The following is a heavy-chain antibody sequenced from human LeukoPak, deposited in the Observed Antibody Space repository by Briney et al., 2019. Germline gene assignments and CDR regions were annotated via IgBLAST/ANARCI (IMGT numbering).Heavy chain of an antibody. CDR2: ISHSGST. D-gene: IGHD2-15*01. V-gene: IGHV4-34*01. CDR1: GGSFSDYY. Sequence: PSETLSLTCAVYGGSFSDYYWSWIRQPPGKGLEWIGEISHSGSTNYSPSLKSRVTISSDTSKSQFSLKLNSVTAADTAVFYCARGARGSWGYYGMDVWGQGTTVTVPS. J-gene: IGHJ6*02. CDR3: ARGARGSWGYYGMDV.